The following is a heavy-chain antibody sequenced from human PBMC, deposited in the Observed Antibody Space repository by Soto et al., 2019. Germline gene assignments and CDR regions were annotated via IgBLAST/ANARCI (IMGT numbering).Heavy chain of an antibody. CDR1: GFTFSSYG. J-gene: IGHJ6*02. D-gene: IGHD2-21*02. Sequence: QVQLVESGGGVVQPGRSLRLSCIASGFTFSSYGMHWVRQAPGKGLEWVAVMSYDGSKRYYSDSVKGRFTISRDNSNNTLSPQQNSQRAADTAVYYWTNAGKQLWLLGNGMDVWGQGSTVTVSS. V-gene: IGHV3-30*18. CDR2: MSYDGSKR. CDR3: TNAGKQLWLLGNGMDV.